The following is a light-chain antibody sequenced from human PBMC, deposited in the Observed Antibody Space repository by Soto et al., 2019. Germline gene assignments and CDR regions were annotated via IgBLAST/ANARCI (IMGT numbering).Light chain of an antibody. V-gene: IGLV2-11*01. Sequence: QSALTQPRSVSGSPGQSVTISCTGTSRAVGGYNYVSWYQQHPGKAPKLMIYDVTERPSGVPYRFSGSKSGNTASLTISGLQAEDEADYYCCSYAGSYIYVFGTGTKLTVL. CDR1: SRAVGGYNY. CDR2: DVT. J-gene: IGLJ1*01. CDR3: CSYAGSYIYV.